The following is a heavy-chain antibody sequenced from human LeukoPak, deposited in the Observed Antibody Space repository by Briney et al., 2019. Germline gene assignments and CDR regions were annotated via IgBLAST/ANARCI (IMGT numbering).Heavy chain of an antibody. J-gene: IGHJ4*02. D-gene: IGHD1-26*01. CDR1: GFTVSSNY. CDR2: TYSGGST. Sequence: GGSLRLSCAASGFTVSSNYMSWVRQAPGKGLEWVSVTYSGGSTYYADSVKGRFTISRDNSKNTLYLQMNSLRAEDTAVYYCARTRRGSYYQYFDYWGQGTLVTVSS. CDR3: ARTRRGSYYQYFDY. V-gene: IGHV3-53*01.